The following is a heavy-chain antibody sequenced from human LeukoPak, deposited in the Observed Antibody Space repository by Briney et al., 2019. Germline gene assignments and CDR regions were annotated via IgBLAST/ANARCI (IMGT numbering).Heavy chain of an antibody. J-gene: IGHJ6*02. CDR1: GGTFSSYA. Sequence: ASVKVSCKASGGTFSSYAISWVRQAPGQGLEWMGGIIPIFGTANYAQKFQGRVTITADESTSTAYMELSSLRSEDTAVYYCARGYCSGGSCYRGMDVWGQGTTVTVSS. V-gene: IGHV1-69*13. CDR3: ARGYCSGGSCYRGMDV. D-gene: IGHD2-15*01. CDR2: IIPIFGTA.